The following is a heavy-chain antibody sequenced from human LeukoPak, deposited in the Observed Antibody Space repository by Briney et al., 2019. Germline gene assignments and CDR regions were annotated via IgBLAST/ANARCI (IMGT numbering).Heavy chain of an antibody. J-gene: IGHJ3*02. Sequence: AGVSLRLSCAASGFTLTSYATNWVRQAPGGGLEWVSTMMDSGGTTYYADSVKGRFTISRDDSKNTLYLQMNSLRAEDTAVYYCARDFRAGTASDAFDIWGQGTMVTVSS. CDR3: ARDFRAGTASDAFDI. CDR2: MMDSGGTT. D-gene: IGHD1/OR15-1a*01. V-gene: IGHV3-23*01. CDR1: GFTLTSYA.